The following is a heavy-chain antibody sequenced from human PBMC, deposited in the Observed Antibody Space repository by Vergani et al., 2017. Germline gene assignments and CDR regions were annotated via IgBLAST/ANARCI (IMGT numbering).Heavy chain of an antibody. Sequence: QLQLQESGPGLVKPSETLSLTCTVSGGSISSSSYYWGWIRQPPGKGLEWIGSIYYSGSTYYNPSLKSRVTISVDTSKNQFSLKLSSVTAADTAVYYCARTLDWNWASNWFDPWGQGTPVTVSS. CDR1: GGSISSSSYY. J-gene: IGHJ5*02. CDR2: IYYSGST. D-gene: IGHD1-7*01. V-gene: IGHV4-39*01. CDR3: ARTLDWNWASNWFDP.